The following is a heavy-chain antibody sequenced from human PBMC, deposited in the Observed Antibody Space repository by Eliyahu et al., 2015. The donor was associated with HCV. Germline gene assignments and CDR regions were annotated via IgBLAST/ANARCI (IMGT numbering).Heavy chain of an antibody. V-gene: IGHV3-23*01. CDR2: IXSSGGTT. Sequence: EVQLLESGGDLVQPGGSLRLSCAASGFTFSSYPLAWVRQTPGKGLEWVSAIXSSGGTTYNSDSVKGRFTISRDNSKNTLYLQMNSLRAEDTAVYYCAKDRDYFWGSYRHFYFDYWGQGTLVTVSS. D-gene: IGHD3-16*02. CDR1: GFTFSSYP. CDR3: AKDRDYFWGSYRHFYFDY. J-gene: IGHJ4*02.